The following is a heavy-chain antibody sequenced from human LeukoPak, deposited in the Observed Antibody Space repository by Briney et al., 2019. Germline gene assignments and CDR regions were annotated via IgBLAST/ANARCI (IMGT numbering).Heavy chain of an antibody. D-gene: IGHD7-27*01. V-gene: IGHV3-23*01. CDR3: AKDPNWGSGD. J-gene: IGHJ4*02. CDR2: INNNGGKT. CDR1: GFTFSSYS. Sequence: TGGSLRLSCAASGFTFSSYSMNWVRQAPGKGPEWVSGINNNGGKTYYAGSVKGRFTISRDNSKSTLSLQMNSLRAEDTAVYYCAKDPNWGSGDWGQGTLATVSS.